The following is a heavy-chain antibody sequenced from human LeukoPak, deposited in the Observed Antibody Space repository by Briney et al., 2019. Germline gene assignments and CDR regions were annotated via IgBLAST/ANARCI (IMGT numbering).Heavy chain of an antibody. Sequence: SETLSLTCAVYVESFSGYYWSWIRQRPGKGLEWIGEITDGGSTKYNPSLKSRATISADTSKNQFSLKVSSVTAADTAVYYCARRPRNSGSDDGPAGLDYWGQGNLVTVSS. CDR2: ITDGGST. CDR3: ARRPRNSGSDDGPAGLDY. J-gene: IGHJ4*02. D-gene: IGHD1-26*01. CDR1: VESFSGYY. V-gene: IGHV4-34*01.